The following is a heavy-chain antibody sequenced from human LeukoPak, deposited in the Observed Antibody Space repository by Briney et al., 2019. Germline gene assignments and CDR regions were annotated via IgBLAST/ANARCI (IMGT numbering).Heavy chain of an antibody. CDR2: IIPIFGTA. Sequence: ASVKVSCKASGGTFSSYAISWVRQAPGQGLEWMGGIIPIFGTANYAQKFQGRVMITADKSTSTAYMELSSLRSEDTAVYYCARTGYYYGSGRVDNWFDPWGQGTLVTVSS. J-gene: IGHJ5*02. V-gene: IGHV1-69*06. D-gene: IGHD3-10*01. CDR1: GGTFSSYA. CDR3: ARTGYYYGSGRVDNWFDP.